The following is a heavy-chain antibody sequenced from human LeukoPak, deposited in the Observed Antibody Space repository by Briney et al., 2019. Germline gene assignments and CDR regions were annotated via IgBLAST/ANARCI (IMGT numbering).Heavy chain of an antibody. CDR1: GYSIISDYF. J-gene: IGHJ3*02. CDR2: IYYSGST. V-gene: IGHV4-61*01. D-gene: IGHD4-17*01. Sequence: SETLSLTCTISGYSIISDYFWGWIRQPPGKGLEWIGYIYYSGSTNYNPSLKSRVTISVDTSKNQFSLKLSSVTAADTAVYYCARDRVTNAFDIWGQGTMVTVSS. CDR3: ARDRVTNAFDI.